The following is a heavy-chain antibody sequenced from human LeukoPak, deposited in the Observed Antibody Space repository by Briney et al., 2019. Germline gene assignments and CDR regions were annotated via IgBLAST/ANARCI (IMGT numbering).Heavy chain of an antibody. CDR1: GFTVSSNY. CDR3: ARGDYDRGQDWFDP. V-gene: IGHV3-66*01. J-gene: IGHJ5*02. CDR2: IYSGGST. Sequence: PGGSLRLSCAASGFTVSSNYMSWVRQAPGKGLEWVSVIYSGGSTYYADSVKGRFTISRDNSKNTLYLQMNSLGAEDTAVYYCARGDYDRGQDWFDPWGQGTLVTVSS. D-gene: IGHD3-22*01.